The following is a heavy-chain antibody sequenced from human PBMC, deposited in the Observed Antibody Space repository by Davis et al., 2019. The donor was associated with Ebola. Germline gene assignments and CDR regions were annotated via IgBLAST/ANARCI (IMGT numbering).Heavy chain of an antibody. Sequence: GESLKISCAASGFTFSSCAMTWVRQAPGKGLEWVALISSDGSNKYYVDSVKGRFTISRDISENTVYLQMNSLRPEDTAVYYCAKDGKNWAFDYWGQGTLVTVSS. D-gene: IGHD7-27*01. V-gene: IGHV3-30*04. CDR1: GFTFSSCA. CDR3: AKDGKNWAFDY. J-gene: IGHJ4*02. CDR2: ISSDGSNK.